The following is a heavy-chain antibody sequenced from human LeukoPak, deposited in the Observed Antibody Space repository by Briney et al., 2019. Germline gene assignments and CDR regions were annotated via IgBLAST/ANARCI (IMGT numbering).Heavy chain of an antibody. CDR3: AKNSGSYSFYYFDY. J-gene: IGHJ4*02. D-gene: IGHD1-26*01. CDR1: GFTFDDYA. V-gene: IGHV3-9*01. CDR2: ISWNSGSI. Sequence: GRSLRLSCAASGFTFDDYAMHWVRQAPGKGLEWVSGISWNSGSIVYADSVKGRFTISRDNAKNSLYLQMNSLRAEDTALYYCAKNSGSYSFYYFDYWGQGTLVTVSS.